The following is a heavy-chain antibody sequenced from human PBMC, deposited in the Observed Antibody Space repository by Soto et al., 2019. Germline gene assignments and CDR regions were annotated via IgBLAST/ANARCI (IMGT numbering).Heavy chain of an antibody. D-gene: IGHD4-17*01. Sequence: SVKVSCKASGGTFSTFGISWVRQAPGQGLEWVGGIIPFFGTARYSQKFEDRITITADESTNTVYMDLRSLTSEDTAIYYCAKSAPMDAGDKYYYDFWGQGALVTVSS. V-gene: IGHV1-69*13. CDR2: IIPFFGTA. J-gene: IGHJ4*02. CDR3: AKSAPMDAGDKYYYDF. CDR1: GGTFSTFG.